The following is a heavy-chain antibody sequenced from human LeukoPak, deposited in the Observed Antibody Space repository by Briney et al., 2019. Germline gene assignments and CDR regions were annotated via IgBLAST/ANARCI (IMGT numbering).Heavy chain of an antibody. CDR1: GGSISSYY. J-gene: IGHJ5*02. CDR2: IYYSGST. Sequence: SETLSLTCTVSGGSISSYYWSWIRQPPGKGLEWIGYIYYSGSTNYNPSLKSRVTISVDTSKNQFSLKLRSVTAADTAVYYCANGGHRSSTSCYPKWFDPWGQGTLVTVSS. D-gene: IGHD2-2*01. CDR3: ANGGHRSSTSCYPKWFDP. V-gene: IGHV4-59*01.